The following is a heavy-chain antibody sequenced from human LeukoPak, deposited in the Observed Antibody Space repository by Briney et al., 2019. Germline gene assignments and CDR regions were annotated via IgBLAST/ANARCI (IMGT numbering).Heavy chain of an antibody. J-gene: IGHJ2*01. V-gene: IGHV3-23*01. CDR2: ISATGSTT. CDR3: ASLTPRVDYDILTGYFDL. Sequence: GGSLRLSCAASGFTFSDTWMHWVRQAPGKGLESVSLISATGSTTYYAESVRGRFTISRDNSKNTLYLQMNTLRAEDTAVYYCASLTPRVDYDILTGYFDLWGRGTLVTVSS. CDR1: GFTFSDTW. D-gene: IGHD3-9*01.